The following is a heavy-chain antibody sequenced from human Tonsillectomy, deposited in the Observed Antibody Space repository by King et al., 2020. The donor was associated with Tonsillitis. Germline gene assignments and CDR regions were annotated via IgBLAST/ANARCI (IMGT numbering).Heavy chain of an antibody. Sequence: CAVSGFTFSSYAMSWVRQAPGKGLEWVSGISSSGGNTYHADSVKGRFTISRDNSMNTLYLQMSSLRVEDTAVFYCATDWDGDYWGQGTPVPVSS. CDR3: ATDWDGDY. D-gene: IGHD5-24*01. CDR2: ISSSGGNT. J-gene: IGHJ4*02. CDR1: GFTFSSYA. V-gene: IGHV3-23*01.